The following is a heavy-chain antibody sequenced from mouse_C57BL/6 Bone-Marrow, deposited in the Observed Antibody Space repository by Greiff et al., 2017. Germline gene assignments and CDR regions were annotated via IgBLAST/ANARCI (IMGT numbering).Heavy chain of an antibody. J-gene: IGHJ4*01. CDR3: ARTYGNPYYYAMDY. D-gene: IGHD2-1*01. V-gene: IGHV5-9*01. Sequence: EVQLVESGGGLVKPGGSLKLSCAASGFTFSSYTMSWVRQTPEKRLEWVATISGGGGNTYYPDSVKGRFTISRDNAKNTLYLQMSSLGSEDTALYYCARTYGNPYYYAMDYWGQGTSVTVSS. CDR2: ISGGGGNT. CDR1: GFTFSSYT.